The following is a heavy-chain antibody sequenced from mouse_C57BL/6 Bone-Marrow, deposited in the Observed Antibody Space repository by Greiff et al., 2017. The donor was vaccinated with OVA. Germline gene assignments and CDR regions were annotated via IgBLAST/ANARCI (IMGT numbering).Heavy chain of an antibody. V-gene: IGHV1-15*01. J-gene: IGHJ2*01. CDR1: GYTFTDYE. CDR3: ARWALSD. D-gene: IGHD3-2*02. Sequence: QVQLQQSGAELVRPGASVTLSCKASGYTFTDYEMHWVKQTPVHGLEWIGAIDPETGGTAYNQKFKGKAILTADKSSSTAYMQLSSLTSEDSAVYYCARWALSDWGQGTTLTVSS. CDR2: IDPETGGT.